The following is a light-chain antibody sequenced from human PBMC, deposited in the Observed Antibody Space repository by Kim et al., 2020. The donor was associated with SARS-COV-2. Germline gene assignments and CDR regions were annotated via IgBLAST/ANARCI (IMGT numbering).Light chain of an antibody. V-gene: IGLV3-1*01. CDR2: RDS. J-gene: IGLJ2*01. Sequence: VSPGQTASITCSGDKLGDKYVCWYQQKPGQSPVLVIYRDSKRPSGIPERFSGSNSGNTATLTISGTQAMDEAYYYCQAWDSSTVVFGGGTQLTVL. CDR3: QAWDSSTVV. CDR1: KLGDKY.